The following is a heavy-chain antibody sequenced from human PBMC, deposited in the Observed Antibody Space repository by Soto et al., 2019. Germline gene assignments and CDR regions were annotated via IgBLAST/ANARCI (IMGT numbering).Heavy chain of an antibody. CDR1: GYTFTSYG. CDR3: ARERGATTGRGYFSGGLLRPFDY. CDR2: ISAYNGNT. V-gene: IGHV1-18*04. J-gene: IGHJ4*02. Sequence: XSVKVSCKASGYTFTSYGIRWVRQAPGQGLERMGWISAYNGNTNYAQKLQGRVTMTTDTSTSTAYMELRSLRFDDTAVYYCARERGATTGRGYFSGGLLRPFDYWGQGTLVTVSS. D-gene: IGHD1-26*01.